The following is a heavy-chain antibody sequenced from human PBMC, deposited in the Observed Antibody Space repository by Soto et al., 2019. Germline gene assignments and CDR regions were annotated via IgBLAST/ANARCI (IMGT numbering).Heavy chain of an antibody. CDR3: ARQIPSSNSGRGNYYYYGMDV. CDR2: IYYSGST. V-gene: IGHV4-31*03. Sequence: SETLSLTCTVSGGSISSGGYYWSWIRQHPGKGLEWIGYIYYSGSTYYNPSLKSRVTISVDTSKNQFSLKLSSVAAADTAVYYCARQIPSSNSGRGNYYYYGMDVWGQGTTVTVSS. CDR1: GGSISSGGYY. J-gene: IGHJ6*02. D-gene: IGHD4-4*01.